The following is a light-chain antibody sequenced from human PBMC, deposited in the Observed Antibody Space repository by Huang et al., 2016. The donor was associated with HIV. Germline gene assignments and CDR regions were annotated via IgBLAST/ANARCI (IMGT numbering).Light chain of an antibody. CDR2: AAS. CDR1: KDISTN. CDR3: QHLNNYPIT. Sequence: IQLTQSPSSLSASVGVRVTITCRASKDISTNLAWYQQKPGEAPKFLIYAASTLQSGVPSRFRGSVSGIYFTLTITNLQPEDFTTYYCQHLNNYPITFGQGTRLDIK. V-gene: IGKV1-9*01. J-gene: IGKJ5*01.